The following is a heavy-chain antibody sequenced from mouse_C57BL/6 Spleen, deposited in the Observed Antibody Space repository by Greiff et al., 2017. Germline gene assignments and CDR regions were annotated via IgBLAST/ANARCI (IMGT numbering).Heavy chain of an antibody. J-gene: IGHJ4*01. CDR2: IDPETGGT. CDR3: TRFWAGAMDY. V-gene: IGHV1-15*01. Sequence: VQLVESGAELVRPGASVTLSCKASGYTFTDYEMHWVKQTPVHGLEWIGAIDPETGGTAYNQKFKGKAILTADKSSSTAYMELRSLTSEDSAVYYCTRFWAGAMDYWGQGTSVTVSS. D-gene: IGHD4-1*01. CDR1: GYTFTDYE.